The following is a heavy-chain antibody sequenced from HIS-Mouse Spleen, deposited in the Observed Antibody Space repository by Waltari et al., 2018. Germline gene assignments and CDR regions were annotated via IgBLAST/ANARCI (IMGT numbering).Heavy chain of an antibody. CDR2: IYYSGGN. Sequence: QLQLQESGPGLVKPSETLSLTCTVSGGSISSSSYYWGWIRQPPGKGLEWVGSIYYSGGNYYNPSPKSRVTISVETSKNLFSLKLSSVTAADTAVYYCAREIPYSSSWYDWYFDLWGRGTLVTVSS. CDR1: GGSISSSSYY. J-gene: IGHJ2*01. D-gene: IGHD6-13*01. V-gene: IGHV4-39*07. CDR3: AREIPYSSSWYDWYFDL.